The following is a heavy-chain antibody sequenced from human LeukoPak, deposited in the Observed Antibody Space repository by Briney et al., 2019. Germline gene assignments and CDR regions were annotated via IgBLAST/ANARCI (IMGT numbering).Heavy chain of an antibody. CDR3: AKDQGYYDSSGFPNPYYYFDY. D-gene: IGHD3-22*01. J-gene: IGHJ4*02. V-gene: IGHV3-33*06. Sequence: PGGSLRLSCAASGFTFSSYGMHWVRQAPGKGLEWVAVIWYDGSNKYYADSVKGRITISRDNSKNTLYLQMNSLRAEDTAVYYCAKDQGYYDSSGFPNPYYYFDYWGQGTLVTVSS. CDR1: GFTFSSYG. CDR2: IWYDGSNK.